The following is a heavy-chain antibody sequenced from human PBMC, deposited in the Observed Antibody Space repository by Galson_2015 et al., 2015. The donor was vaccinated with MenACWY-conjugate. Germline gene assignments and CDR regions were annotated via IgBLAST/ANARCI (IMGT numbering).Heavy chain of an antibody. V-gene: IGHV1-18*01. Sequence: SVKVSCKASGYTFTNYGIIWVRQAPGQGLEWMGWISAYNGNTNYARKLQGRVTMTTDTSTSTAYMELRSLRSDDTAMYYCARSGTAYYYAMDVWGQGTTFTVSS. CDR1: GYTFTNYG. D-gene: IGHD1-1*01. CDR2: ISAYNGNT. J-gene: IGHJ6*02. CDR3: ARSGTAYYYAMDV.